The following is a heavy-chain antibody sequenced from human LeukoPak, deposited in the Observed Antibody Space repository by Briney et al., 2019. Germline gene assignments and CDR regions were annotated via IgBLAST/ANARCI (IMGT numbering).Heavy chain of an antibody. D-gene: IGHD2/OR15-2a*01. CDR3: AENSGPLDY. J-gene: IGHJ4*02. CDR1: GGSISSSSYY. CDR2: IYYSGST. V-gene: IGHV4-39*07. Sequence: SETLSLTCTVSGGSISSSSYYWGWIRQPPGKGLEWIGSIYYSGSTYYNPSLKSRVTISVDTSKNQFSLKLSSVTAADTAVYYCAENSGPLDYWGQGTLVTASS.